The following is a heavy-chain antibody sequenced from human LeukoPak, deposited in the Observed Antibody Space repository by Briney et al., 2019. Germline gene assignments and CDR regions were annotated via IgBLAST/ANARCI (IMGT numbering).Heavy chain of an antibody. V-gene: IGHV3-30*02. CDR3: AKLVLRYFDWLMDY. CDR2: IRYDGSNK. D-gene: IGHD3-9*01. Sequence: PGGSLRLSCAASGFTFSSYGMHWVRQAPGKGLEWVAFIRYDGSNKYYADSVKGRFTISRDNSKNTLYLQMNGLRAEDTAVYYCAKLVLRYFDWLMDYWGQGTLVTVSS. CDR1: GFTFSSYG. J-gene: IGHJ4*02.